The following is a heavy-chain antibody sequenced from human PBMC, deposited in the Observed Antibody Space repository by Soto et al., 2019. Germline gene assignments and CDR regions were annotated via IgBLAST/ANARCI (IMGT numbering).Heavy chain of an antibody. J-gene: IGHJ3*02. V-gene: IGHV3-49*03. CDR1: GFTFGDYA. Sequence: GGSLRLSCTASGFTFGDYAMSWFRQAPGKGLEWVGFIRSKAYGGTTEYAASVKGRFTISRDDSKSIAYLQMNSLKTEDTAVYYCTRGPSGQQLARDAFDIWGQGTMVTVSS. CDR2: IRSKAYGGTT. CDR3: TRGPSGQQLARDAFDI. D-gene: IGHD6-13*01.